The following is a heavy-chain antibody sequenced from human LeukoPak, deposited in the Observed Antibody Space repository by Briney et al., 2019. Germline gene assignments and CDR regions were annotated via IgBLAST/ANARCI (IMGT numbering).Heavy chain of an antibody. CDR2: INPNSGGT. Sequence: ASVKVSCKASGYTFTGYYMHWVRQAPGQGLEWMGWINPNSGGTNYAQKFQGGVTMTRDTSISTAYMELSRLGSDDTAVYYCAREYCSSTSCYPPDVWGQGTTVTVSS. CDR3: AREYCSSTSCYPPDV. V-gene: IGHV1-2*02. CDR1: GYTFTGYY. J-gene: IGHJ6*02. D-gene: IGHD2-2*01.